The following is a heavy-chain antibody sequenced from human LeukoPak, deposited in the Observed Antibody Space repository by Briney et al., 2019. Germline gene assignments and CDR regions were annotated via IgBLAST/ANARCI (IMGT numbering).Heavy chain of an antibody. Sequence: PGGSLRLSCAASGFTVSSNYMSWVRQAPGKGLEWVSVIYSGGSTYYADSVKGRYTISRDNSKNSPYLQMNSLRAEDTAVYYCARAVNVGALDYWGQGTLVTVSS. CDR2: IYSGGST. D-gene: IGHD1-26*01. CDR1: GFTVSSNY. J-gene: IGHJ4*02. CDR3: ARAVNVGALDY. V-gene: IGHV3-53*01.